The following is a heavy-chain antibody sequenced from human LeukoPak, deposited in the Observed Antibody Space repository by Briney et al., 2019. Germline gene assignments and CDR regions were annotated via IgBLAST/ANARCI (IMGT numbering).Heavy chain of an antibody. D-gene: IGHD5/OR15-5a*01. CDR2: IYFGSTT. Sequence: GGSLRLSCAASGFTVSSNYMTWVRQAPGQGLERVSVIYFGSTTYYADSVKGRFTISRDNSKNTVYLQMNSLRVEDTAVYYCARGDGVYVYWGQGTLVTVSS. CDR3: ARGDGVYVY. J-gene: IGHJ4*02. V-gene: IGHV3-53*01. CDR1: GFTVSSNY.